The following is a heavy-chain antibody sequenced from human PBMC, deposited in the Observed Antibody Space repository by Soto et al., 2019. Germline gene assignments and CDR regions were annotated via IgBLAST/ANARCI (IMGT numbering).Heavy chain of an antibody. V-gene: IGHV1-18*01. CDR3: ETAEGFGSSWTGDWFDP. Sequence: QVQLVQSGAEVKKPGASVKVSCKASGYTFTSYGISWVRQAPGQGLEWMGWISAYNGNTNYAQKLQGRFTMTTDTSTSTAYMELRSLRSDDTAVYYGETAEGFGSSWTGDWFDPWGQGTLVTVSS. CDR2: ISAYNGNT. J-gene: IGHJ5*02. D-gene: IGHD6-13*01. CDR1: GYTFTSYG.